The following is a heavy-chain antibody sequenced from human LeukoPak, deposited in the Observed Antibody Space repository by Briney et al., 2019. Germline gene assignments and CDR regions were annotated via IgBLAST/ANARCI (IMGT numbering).Heavy chain of an antibody. CDR3: ARDPYYYDSSGFAFDI. D-gene: IGHD3-22*01. V-gene: IGHV3-7*01. CDR2: IKQDGSEK. CDR1: GFTFSSYA. J-gene: IGHJ3*02. Sequence: GGSLRLSCAASGFTFSSYAMSWVRQAPGKGLEWVANIKQDGSEKYYVDSVKGRFTISRDNAKNSLYLQMNSLRAEDTAVYYCARDPYYYDSSGFAFDIWGQGTMVTVSS.